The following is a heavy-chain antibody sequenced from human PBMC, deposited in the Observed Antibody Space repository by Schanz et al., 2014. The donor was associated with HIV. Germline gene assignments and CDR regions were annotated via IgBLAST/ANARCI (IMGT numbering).Heavy chain of an antibody. V-gene: IGHV1-2*02. D-gene: IGHD3-3*01. CDR1: GHPFTGYS. CDR3: VRHVNFLKTDF. J-gene: IGHJ4*02. CDR2: INPSGGST. Sequence: QVWLVQSGAEVKKPGASVKVSCKAPGHPFTGYSIHWVRQAPGQGLEWMGWINPSGGSTRYAQKFQGRVTMTRDTSISTAYMELTRLTSDDTAVYYCVRHVNFLKTDFWGQGPLVTVSS.